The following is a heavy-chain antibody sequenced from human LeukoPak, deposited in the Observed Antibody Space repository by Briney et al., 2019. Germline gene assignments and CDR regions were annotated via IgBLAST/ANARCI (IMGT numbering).Heavy chain of an antibody. V-gene: IGHV4-30-2*01. D-gene: IGHD4-11*01. Sequence: SETLSLTCAVSGGSISSGGYSWSWIRQPPGKGLEWIGYIYHSGSTYYNPSLKSRVTISVDGSKNQFSLKLSSVTAADTAVYYCARHTVTTDAFDIWGQGTMVTVSS. CDR2: IYHSGST. CDR1: GGSISSGGYS. CDR3: ARHTVTTDAFDI. J-gene: IGHJ3*02.